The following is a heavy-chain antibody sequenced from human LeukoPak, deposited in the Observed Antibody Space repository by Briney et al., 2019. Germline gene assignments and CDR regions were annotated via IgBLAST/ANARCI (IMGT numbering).Heavy chain of an antibody. CDR2: IYYSGST. CDR1: GGSISSYY. CDR3: ARVIAGITIFGVVTLYGMDV. V-gene: IGHV4-59*12. J-gene: IGHJ6*02. D-gene: IGHD3-3*01. Sequence: SETLSLTCTVSGGSISSYYWSWIRQPPGKGLEWIGYIYYSGSTNYNPSLKSRVTISVDTSKNQFSLKLSSVTAADTAVYYCARVIAGITIFGVVTLYGMDVWGQGTTVTVSS.